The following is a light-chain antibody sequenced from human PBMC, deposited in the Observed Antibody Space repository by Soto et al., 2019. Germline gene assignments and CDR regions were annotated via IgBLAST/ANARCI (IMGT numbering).Light chain of an antibody. CDR1: SSNIGSNF. CDR3: ATWDDSLSGPV. J-gene: IGLJ2*01. Sequence: QLVLTQPPSASGTPGQRVTISCSGASSNIGSNFVYWYHQLPGTAPKLLIYKNTQRPSGVPDRFSGSKSGTSASLAVSGLRSEDEATYYCATWDDSLSGPVFGGGTKLTVL. V-gene: IGLV1-47*01. CDR2: KNT.